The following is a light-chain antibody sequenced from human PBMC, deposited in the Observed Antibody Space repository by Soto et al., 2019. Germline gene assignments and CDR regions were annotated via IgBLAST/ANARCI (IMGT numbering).Light chain of an antibody. CDR3: QQRADWPLT. CDR2: DAT. J-gene: IGKJ4*01. CDR1: QSTSTY. Sequence: DIVLTQSPATLSLSPGERATLSCRASQSTSTYLAWYQQKPVQAPRLLIYDATNRATGIPARFSGSGSGTDVTLTISSLEPEDFAVYDCQQRADWPLTLGGGPKVEIK. V-gene: IGKV3-11*01.